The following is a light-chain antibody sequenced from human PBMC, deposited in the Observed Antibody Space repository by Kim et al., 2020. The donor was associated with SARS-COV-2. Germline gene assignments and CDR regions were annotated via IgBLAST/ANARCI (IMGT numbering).Light chain of an antibody. CDR1: SSDVGSYNL. Sequence: SSGQSITISCTGTSSDVGSYNLVSWYQQHPGKAPKLMIYEVSKRPSGVSNRFSGSKSGNTASLTISGLQAEDEADYYCCSYAGSWVFGGGTQLTVL. CDR3: CSYAGSWV. V-gene: IGLV2-23*02. J-gene: IGLJ3*02. CDR2: EVS.